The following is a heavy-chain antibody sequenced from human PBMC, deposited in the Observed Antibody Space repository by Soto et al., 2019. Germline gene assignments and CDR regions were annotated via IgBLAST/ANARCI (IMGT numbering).Heavy chain of an antibody. V-gene: IGHV4-38-2*01. Sequence: NPSETLSLTCVVSEYSIRSGYFWGWIRQPPGKGLEWIGSIYHSDTAYYHPSLKSRVTISVDMSNNQVSLKLSSVSAADTAVYYCARASGYYYNNRGLNAFDVWGPGTMVTVSS. J-gene: IGHJ3*01. CDR2: IYHSDTA. D-gene: IGHD3-22*01. CDR3: ARASGYYYNNRGLNAFDV. CDR1: EYSIRSGYF.